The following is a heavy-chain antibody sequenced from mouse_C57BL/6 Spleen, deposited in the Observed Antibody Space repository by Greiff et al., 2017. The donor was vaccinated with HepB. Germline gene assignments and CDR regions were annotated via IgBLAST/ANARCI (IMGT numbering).Heavy chain of an antibody. CDR3: ALGGYDGYYAMDY. V-gene: IGHV1-81*01. Sequence: VQLQQSGAELARPGASVKLSCKASGYTFTSYGISWVKQRTGQGLEWIGEIYPRSGNTYYNEKFKGKATLTADKSSSTAYMELRSLTSEDSAVYFCALGGYDGYYAMDYWGQGTSVTVSS. D-gene: IGHD2-2*01. CDR2: IYPRSGNT. J-gene: IGHJ4*01. CDR1: GYTFTSYG.